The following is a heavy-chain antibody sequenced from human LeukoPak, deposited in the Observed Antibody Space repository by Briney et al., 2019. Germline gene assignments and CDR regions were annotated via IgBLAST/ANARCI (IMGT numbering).Heavy chain of an antibody. CDR3: ARGAWAVPAARGYYYYMDV. Sequence: ASVKVSCKASGGTFRNYVISWVRQAPGQGLEWMGGIIPIFGAANYGQSSQGRVTITADESTNTAYMELSSLRSEDTAVYYCARGAWAVPAARGYYYYMDVWGKGTTVTVSS. CDR1: GGTFRNYV. D-gene: IGHD2-2*01. CDR2: IIPIFGAA. V-gene: IGHV1-69*13. J-gene: IGHJ6*03.